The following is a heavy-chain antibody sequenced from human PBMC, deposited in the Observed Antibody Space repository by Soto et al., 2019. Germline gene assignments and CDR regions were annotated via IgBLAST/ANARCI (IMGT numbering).Heavy chain of an antibody. J-gene: IGHJ1*01. CDR2: IKQDGIEK. D-gene: IGHD6-25*01. CDR3: ARDATMRAPDGY. CDR1: GFTFSSYW. V-gene: IGHV3-7*01. Sequence: GGSLRLSCAASGFTFSSYWMSWVRQAPGKGLEWVANIKQDGIEKYYVDSVKGRFTISRDNAKNSLYPQMNSLRAEDTAVYYCARDATMRAPDGYCGQGTLVTVSS.